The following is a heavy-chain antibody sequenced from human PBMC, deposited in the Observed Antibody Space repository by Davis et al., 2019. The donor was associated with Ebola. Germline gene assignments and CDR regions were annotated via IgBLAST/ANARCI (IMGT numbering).Heavy chain of an antibody. D-gene: IGHD3-3*01. V-gene: IGHV4-34*01. J-gene: IGHJ4*02. CDR1: GGSFSGYY. CDR2: INHSGST. CDR3: ARGLRFLEWLSPFYY. Sequence: MPSETLSLTFAVYGGSFSGYYWSWIRQPPGKGLEWIGEINHSGSTNYNPSLKSRVTISVDTSKNQFSLKLRSVTAADTAVYYCARGLRFLEWLSPFYYWGQGTLVTDSS.